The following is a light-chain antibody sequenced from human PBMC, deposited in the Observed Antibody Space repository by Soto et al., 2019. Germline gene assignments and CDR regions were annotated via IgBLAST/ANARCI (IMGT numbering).Light chain of an antibody. V-gene: IGKV3D-15*01. J-gene: IGKJ5*01. Sequence: IVMTQSPATLSVSPGERATRSCRASQSVNSNYLAWYQQKPGQAPRLLIYGISKRATDIPDRFSGSGYGTEFNLTISSLQTEDFATYYCQQHGQWPITFGQGTRLEIK. CDR1: QSVNSN. CDR3: QQHGQWPIT. CDR2: GIS.